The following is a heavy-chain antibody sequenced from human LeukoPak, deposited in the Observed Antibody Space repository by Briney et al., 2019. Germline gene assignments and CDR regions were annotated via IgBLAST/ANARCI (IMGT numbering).Heavy chain of an antibody. CDR1: GFTFAGYG. Sequence: GGSLRLSCAASGFTFAGYGMTWVRQAPGKGLEWVSSIRAGGSTSYADSVKGRFTISRDDSKNTLYLQMNSLRAEDTAVYYCANDPVPYFYLDVWGEGTTVTVSS. V-gene: IGHV3-23*01. CDR3: ANDPVPYFYLDV. CDR2: IRAGGST. J-gene: IGHJ6*03. D-gene: IGHD2-2*01.